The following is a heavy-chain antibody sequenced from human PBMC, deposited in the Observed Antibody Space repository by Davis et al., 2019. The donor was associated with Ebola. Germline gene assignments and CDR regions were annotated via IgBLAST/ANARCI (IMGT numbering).Heavy chain of an antibody. CDR3: ARGPSTGNPFTY. J-gene: IGHJ4*02. CDR1: GFTFSSYW. CDR2: IKQDGSEK. D-gene: IGHD4-23*01. V-gene: IGHV3-7*01. Sequence: PGGSLRLSCAASGFTFSSYWMSWVRQAPGKGLEWVANIKQDGSEKYYVDSVKGRFTISRDNDKNSLSLQMNGLRGEDTAVYYCARGPSTGNPFTYWGQGTLVTVSS.